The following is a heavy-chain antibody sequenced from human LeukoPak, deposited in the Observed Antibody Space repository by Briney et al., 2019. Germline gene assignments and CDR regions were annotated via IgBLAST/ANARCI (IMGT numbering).Heavy chain of an antibody. V-gene: IGHV3-23*01. Sequence: PGGSLRLSCAASGFTFSSYAMSWVRQAPGKGLEWVSAISGSGGSTYYADSVEGRFTISRDNSKNTLYLQMNSLRAEDTAVYYCAKDHLPVATKTLVDYWGQGTLVTVSS. CDR2: ISGSGGST. CDR3: AKDHLPVATKTLVDY. CDR1: GFTFSSYA. J-gene: IGHJ4*02. D-gene: IGHD5-12*01.